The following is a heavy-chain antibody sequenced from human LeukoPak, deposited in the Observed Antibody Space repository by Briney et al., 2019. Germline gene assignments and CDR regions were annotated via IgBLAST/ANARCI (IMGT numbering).Heavy chain of an antibody. CDR2: IYYSGNT. Sequence: SETLSLTCTVSGGSISSYYWSWVRQPPGKGLEWIGYIYYSGNTNYNPSLKSRVSISVDTSKNQFSLKLSSVTAADTAVYYCARDWYYDTSRRVSAGAFDLWARGTMVTVSS. V-gene: IGHV4-59*01. J-gene: IGHJ3*01. D-gene: IGHD3-22*01. CDR3: ARDWYYDTSRRVSAGAFDL. CDR1: GGSISSYY.